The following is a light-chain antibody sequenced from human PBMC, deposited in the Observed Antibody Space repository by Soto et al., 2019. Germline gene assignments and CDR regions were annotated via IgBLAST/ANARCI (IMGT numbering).Light chain of an antibody. Sequence: AIRMTQSPSSLSASTGDRVTITCRASQGISSYLDWYQQKPGKAPKLLIYAASTLQSGVPSRFSGSGSGTEFTLTISCLQSEDFATYYCQQYYSYPKFGQGTKVEIK. CDR1: QGISSY. V-gene: IGKV1-8*01. CDR2: AAS. J-gene: IGKJ1*01. CDR3: QQYYSYPK.